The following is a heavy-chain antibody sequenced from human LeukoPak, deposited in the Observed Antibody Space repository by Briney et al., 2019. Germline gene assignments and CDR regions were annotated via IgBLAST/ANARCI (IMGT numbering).Heavy chain of an antibody. V-gene: IGHV1-2*06. CDR2: INPNSGGT. D-gene: IGHD3-22*01. Sequence: ASVKVSCKASGYTFTGYYMHWVRQAPGQGLEWMGRINPNSGGTNYAQKFQGRVTMTRDTSISTAYMELSRLRSDDTAVYYCARGTMIVVVITTLPDYWGQGTLVTVSS. CDR1: GYTFTGYY. J-gene: IGHJ4*02. CDR3: ARGTMIVVVITTLPDY.